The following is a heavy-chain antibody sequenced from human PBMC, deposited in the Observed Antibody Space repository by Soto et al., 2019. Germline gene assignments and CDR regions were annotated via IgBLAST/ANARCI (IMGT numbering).Heavy chain of an antibody. Sequence: ASVKVSCKASGYTFTSYAMHWVRQAPGQRLEWMGWINAGNGNTKYSQKFQGRVTITRDTSASTAYMELSSLRSEDTAVYYCARFFSVGSGSYYNYYYGMDVWGQGTTVTVSS. CDR3: ARFFSVGSGSYYNYYYGMDV. D-gene: IGHD3-10*01. CDR1: GYTFTSYA. CDR2: INAGNGNT. V-gene: IGHV1-3*01. J-gene: IGHJ6*02.